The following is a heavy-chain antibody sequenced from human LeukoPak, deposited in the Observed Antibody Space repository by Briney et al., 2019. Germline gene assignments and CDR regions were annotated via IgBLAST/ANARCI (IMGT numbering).Heavy chain of an antibody. CDR1: GGSISSGDYY. J-gene: IGHJ4*02. CDR2: IYYSGST. D-gene: IGHD3-22*01. V-gene: IGHV4-30-4*01. Sequence: SQTLSLTCTVSGGSISSGDYYWSWIRQPPGKGLEWIGYIYYSGSTYYNPSLKSRVTISVDTSKNQFSLKLSSVTAADTAVYYCASTLRSSGYTFDYWGQGTLVTVSS. CDR3: ASTLRSSGYTFDY.